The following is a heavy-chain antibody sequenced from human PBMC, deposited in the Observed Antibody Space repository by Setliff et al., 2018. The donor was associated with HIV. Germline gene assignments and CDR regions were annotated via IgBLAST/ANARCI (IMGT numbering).Heavy chain of an antibody. Sequence: GGSLRLSCAASGFTFSDYYMSWIRQAPGKGLEWVSYISGSSDIIYYADSVKGRFTISRDNAKNSLYLQINSLRAEDTAVYYCATLPNYYFDYWGQGALVTVSS. CDR1: GFTFSDYY. CDR2: ISGSSDII. CDR3: ATLPNYYFDY. D-gene: IGHD1-1*01. J-gene: IGHJ4*02. V-gene: IGHV3-11*04.